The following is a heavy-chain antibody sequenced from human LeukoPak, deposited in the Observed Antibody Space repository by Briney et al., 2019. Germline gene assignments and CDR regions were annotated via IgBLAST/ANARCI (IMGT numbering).Heavy chain of an antibody. J-gene: IGHJ4*02. CDR2: ISGRGEAI. CDR1: GFTFSSYE. Sequence: GGSLRLSCAASGFTFSSYEMNWVRQAPGKGLEWISYISGRGEAIFYADSVQGRFTISRDNAKNSIYLQMNGLTAEDTAVYYCARTYGSGSLDYGGQGTLVTVSS. CDR3: ARTYGSGSLDY. D-gene: IGHD2-15*01. V-gene: IGHV3-48*03.